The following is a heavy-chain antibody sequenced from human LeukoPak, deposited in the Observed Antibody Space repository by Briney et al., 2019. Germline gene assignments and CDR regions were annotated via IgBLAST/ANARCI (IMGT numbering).Heavy chain of an antibody. D-gene: IGHD2-2*01. Sequence: GGSLRLSCAASGFTFSSYWMSWVRQAPGKGLEWLANIKQDGSEKYYVDSVKGRFTISRDNAKNSLYLQMNSLRAEDTAVYYCARDQRYCSSSSCPREPFDYWGQGTLVTVSS. CDR2: IKQDGSEK. J-gene: IGHJ4*02. V-gene: IGHV3-7*05. CDR1: GFTFSSYW. CDR3: ARDQRYCSSSSCPREPFDY.